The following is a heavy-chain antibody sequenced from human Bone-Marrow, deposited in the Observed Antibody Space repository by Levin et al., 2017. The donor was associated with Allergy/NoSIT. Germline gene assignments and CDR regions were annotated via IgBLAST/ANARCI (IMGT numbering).Heavy chain of an antibody. CDR2: ISSSGSTI. Sequence: GGSLRLSYAASGFTFSSYEMNWVRQAPGKGLEWVSYISSSGSTIYYADSVKGRFTISRDNAKNSLYLQMNSLRAEDTAVYYCARTSYYDFWSGINWFDPWGQGTLVTVSS. CDR3: ARTSYYDFWSGINWFDP. D-gene: IGHD3-3*01. CDR1: GFTFSSYE. J-gene: IGHJ5*02. V-gene: IGHV3-48*03.